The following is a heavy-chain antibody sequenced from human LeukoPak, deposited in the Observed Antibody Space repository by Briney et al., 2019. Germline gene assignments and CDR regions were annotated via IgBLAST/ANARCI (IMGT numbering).Heavy chain of an antibody. V-gene: IGHV1-46*01. Sequence: ASLKVSCKASGYTFTSYYMHWVRQAPGEGLEWMGIINPSGGRTSYAQKFQGRVTMTRDTSTSTVYMELSSLRSDDTAVYYCARGGTVLRPNSPYDYWGQGTLVTVSS. CDR3: ARGGTVLRPNSPYDY. D-gene: IGHD4-17*01. CDR2: INPSGGRT. J-gene: IGHJ4*02. CDR1: GYTFTSYY.